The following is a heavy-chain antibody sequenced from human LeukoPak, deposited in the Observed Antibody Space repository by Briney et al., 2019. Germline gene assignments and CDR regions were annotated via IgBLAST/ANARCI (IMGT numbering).Heavy chain of an antibody. Sequence: ASVKVSCKVSGYTLTELSMHWVRQAPGKGLEWMGGFDPEGGETIYAQKFQGRVTMTEDTSTDTAYMELSSLRSEDTAVYYCATDSRDIVVDAFDIWGQGTMVTVSS. CDR3: ATDSRDIVVDAFDI. CDR2: FDPEGGET. D-gene: IGHD2-2*01. CDR1: GYTLTELS. J-gene: IGHJ3*02. V-gene: IGHV1-24*01.